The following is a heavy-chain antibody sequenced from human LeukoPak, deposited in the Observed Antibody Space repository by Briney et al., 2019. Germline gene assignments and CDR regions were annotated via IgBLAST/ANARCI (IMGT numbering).Heavy chain of an antibody. CDR1: GFTFSSSG. J-gene: IGHJ4*02. Sequence: GGSLRLSCAASGFTFSSSGMHWVRQAPGKGLEGVTFIWHDGSNKYYAESVKGRFTISRDNSKNTVYLQMNDLRAEDTAVYYCAKDKGKKSFDYWGQGTLVTVSS. D-gene: IGHD4-23*01. V-gene: IGHV3-30*02. CDR3: AKDKGKKSFDY. CDR2: IWHDGSNK.